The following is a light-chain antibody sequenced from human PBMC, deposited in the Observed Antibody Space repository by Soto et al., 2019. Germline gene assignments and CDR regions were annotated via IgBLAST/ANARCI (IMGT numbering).Light chain of an antibody. CDR1: QSVSSN. CDR3: QQYNNWPRT. CDR2: GAS. V-gene: IGKV3-15*01. Sequence: EIVMTQSPATLSVSPGESATLSCRASQSVSSNLVWYQQKPGQTPRLLIHGASTRATGIPARFSGSGSGTEFSLPISSLQSEDFAVYYCQQYNNWPRTFGQGTKVEIK. J-gene: IGKJ1*01.